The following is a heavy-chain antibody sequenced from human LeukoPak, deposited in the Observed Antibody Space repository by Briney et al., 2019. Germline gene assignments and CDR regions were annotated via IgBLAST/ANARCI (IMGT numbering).Heavy chain of an antibody. V-gene: IGHV1-18*01. CDR3: ARVYYDSSGYDSEDLEYYYMDV. J-gene: IGHJ6*03. CDR2: INGYNGNT. CDR1: GYTFTSYG. D-gene: IGHD3-22*01. Sequence: ASVKVSCKASGYTFTSYGISWVRQAPGQGLEWMAWINGYNGNTNYTQNLQGRVTMTTDTSTSTAYMELRSLRSDDTAVYYCARVYYDSSGYDSEDLEYYYMDVWGKGTTVTISS.